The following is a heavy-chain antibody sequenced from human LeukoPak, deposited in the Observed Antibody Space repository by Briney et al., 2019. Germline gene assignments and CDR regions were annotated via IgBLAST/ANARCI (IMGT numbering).Heavy chain of an antibody. CDR3: AREALSWHLDY. V-gene: IGHV4-30-2*01. D-gene: IGHD2-15*01. CDR2: IYHSGST. CDR1: GGSISSGGYY. J-gene: IGHJ4*02. Sequence: SQTLSLTCTVSGGSISSGGYYWSWIRQPPGKGLEWIGYIYHSGSTYYNPSLKSRVTISVDRSKNQFSLKLSSVTAADTAVYYCAREALSWHLDYWGQGTLVTVSS.